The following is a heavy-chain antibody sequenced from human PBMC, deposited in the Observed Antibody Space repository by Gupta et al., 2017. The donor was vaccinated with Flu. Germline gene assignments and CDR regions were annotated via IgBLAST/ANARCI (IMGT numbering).Heavy chain of an antibody. J-gene: IGHJ4*02. Sequence: HVQLVQSGAEVKKPGASVKVSCKASGYTFTDYTLHWVRKAPGQGLEYMGWINPNNGGSNYAQRFRGRVTMTRDTSINTVYLQLSSLTSDDTAVYYCARRAGSGTYYTGIDYWGQGTLVTVSS. V-gene: IGHV1-2*02. CDR2: INPNNGGS. D-gene: IGHD1-26*01. CDR1: GYTFTDYT. CDR3: ARRAGSGTYYTGIDY.